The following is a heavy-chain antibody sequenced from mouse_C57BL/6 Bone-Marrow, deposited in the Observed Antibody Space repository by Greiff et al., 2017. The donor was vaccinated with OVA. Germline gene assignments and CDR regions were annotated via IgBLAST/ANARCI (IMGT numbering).Heavy chain of an antibody. J-gene: IGHJ3*01. CDR1: GYTFTSYW. V-gene: IGHV1-69*01. CDR3: AREDYSKYVMFAY. Sequence: QVQLQQPGAELVMPGASVKLSCKASGYTFTSYWMNWVKQRPGQGLEWIGEIDPSDSDTNYNQKFKGKFTLTVDKSSSTAYMQLSSLTSEDSAVYYCAREDYSKYVMFAYWGQGALITVSA. D-gene: IGHD2-5*01. CDR2: IDPSDSDT.